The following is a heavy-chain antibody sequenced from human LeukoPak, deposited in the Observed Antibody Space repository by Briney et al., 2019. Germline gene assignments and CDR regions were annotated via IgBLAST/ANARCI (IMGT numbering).Heavy chain of an antibody. J-gene: IGHJ4*02. CDR2: IHPADSDI. V-gene: IGHV5-51*01. CDR3: ARQDHDFWSGLDYFDY. Sequence: GAALKISYKTSGSRFSSYWTGWVRLMLGKGLEWMGIIHPADSDIRYSPSFQGQVTISADKSISTAYLQWSSLKASDTAIYYCARQDHDFWSGLDYFDYWGQGTLVTVSS. CDR1: GSRFSSYW. D-gene: IGHD3-3*01.